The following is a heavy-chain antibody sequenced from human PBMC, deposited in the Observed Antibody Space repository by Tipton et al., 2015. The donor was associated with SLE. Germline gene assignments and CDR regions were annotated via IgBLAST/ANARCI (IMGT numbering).Heavy chain of an antibody. D-gene: IGHD6-19*01. CDR3: AKEVLDSTSWAVYYYYGMDV. J-gene: IGHJ6*02. V-gene: IGHV3-23*01. CDR1: GFTFSSYA. CDR2: ISGSGTTT. Sequence: SLRLSCAASGFTFSSYAMSWVRQAPGMGLEWVSAISGSGTTTHYADSVKGRFTISRDNSKNTLYLQMDGLRADDTAVYYCAKEVLDSTSWAVYYYYGMDVWGQGTAVTASS.